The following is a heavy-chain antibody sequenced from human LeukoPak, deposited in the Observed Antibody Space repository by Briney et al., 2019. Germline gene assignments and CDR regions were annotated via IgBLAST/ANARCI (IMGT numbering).Heavy chain of an antibody. CDR3: AKKGAVTATGYFDY. Sequence: GGSLRLSCAASGFTFSNYAISWVRQAPGKGLEWVSGITNSGGGTFYADSVKGRFTISRDNSKNTLYLQMNNLRAEDTAIYYCAKKGAVTATGYFDYWGQGTLVTVSS. CDR1: GFTFSNYA. V-gene: IGHV3-23*01. CDR2: ITNSGGGT. J-gene: IGHJ4*02. D-gene: IGHD2-21*02.